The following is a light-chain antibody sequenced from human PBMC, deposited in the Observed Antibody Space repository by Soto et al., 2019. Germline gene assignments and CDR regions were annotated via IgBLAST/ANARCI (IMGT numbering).Light chain of an antibody. V-gene: IGKV3D-11*02. CDR2: DST. CDR3: QQRNVWHPIT. CDR1: QSIHTS. Sequence: FLTQSPATLSLSPGERATLSWGASQSIHTSLAWYQQKPGQPPRLVVYDSTLRANGVPDRFGGSRSGTEFTLTINNLEPEDFAVYYCQQRNVWHPITFGHGTRLEIK. J-gene: IGKJ5*01.